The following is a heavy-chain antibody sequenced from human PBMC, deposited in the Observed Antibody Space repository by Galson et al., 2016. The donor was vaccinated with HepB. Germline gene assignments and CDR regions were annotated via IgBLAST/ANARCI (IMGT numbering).Heavy chain of an antibody. D-gene: IGHD3-22*01. J-gene: IGHJ4*02. CDR3: ARDPSYYDSSGYSSDY. Sequence: SVKVSCKASGGIFSDYVISWVRQAPGQGLEWMGGIIPMFGRPNYAQKFQGRVTITADESTTTAYMELSSLRSEDTAMYYCARDPSYYDSSGYSSDYWGQGTLVTVSS. CDR2: IIPMFGRP. V-gene: IGHV1-69*13. CDR1: GGIFSDYV.